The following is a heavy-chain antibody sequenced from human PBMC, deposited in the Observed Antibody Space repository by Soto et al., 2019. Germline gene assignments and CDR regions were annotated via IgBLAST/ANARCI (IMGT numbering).Heavy chain of an antibody. J-gene: IGHJ4*02. CDR1: GFTFTSYS. V-gene: IGHV3-48*01. CDR3: ARDVDWAFDH. Sequence: GGSLRLSCAASGFTFTSYSRIWVRQAPGKGLEWLSYITTMSSAKDYADSVKGRFTISRDDAKNSLYLEMTSLRAEDTAVYYCARDVDWAFDHWGQGTLVTVSS. D-gene: IGHD3-9*01. CDR2: ITTMSSAK.